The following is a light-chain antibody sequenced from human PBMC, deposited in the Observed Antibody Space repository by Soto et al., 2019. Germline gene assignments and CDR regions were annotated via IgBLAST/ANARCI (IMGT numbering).Light chain of an antibody. CDR2: ATS. V-gene: IGKV1-6*02. J-gene: IGKJ1*01. CDR1: QGIRKD. Sequence: AIQMTQSPSSLSASVGDRVTMTCRASQGIRKDLARYQQKPGKAPKLLIYATSSLQSGVPSRFSGSGSGRDFTLTISSLQPEDFATYYCLQDYNYPRTFGQGTKVDIK. CDR3: LQDYNYPRT.